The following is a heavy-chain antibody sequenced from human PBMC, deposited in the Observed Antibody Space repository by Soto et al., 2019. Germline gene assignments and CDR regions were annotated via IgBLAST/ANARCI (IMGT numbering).Heavy chain of an antibody. CDR2: ISYDGSNK. J-gene: IGHJ6*02. CDR1: GFTFSSYA. D-gene: IGHD2-15*01. CDR3: ARDDCSGGSCYSNYYYGMDV. V-gene: IGHV3-30-3*01. Sequence: HPGGSLRLSCAASGFTFSSYAMHWVRQAPGKGLEWVAVISYDGSNKYYADSVKGRFTISRDNSKNTLYLQMNSLRAEDTAVYYCARDDCSGGSCYSNYYYGMDVWGQGTTVTVSS.